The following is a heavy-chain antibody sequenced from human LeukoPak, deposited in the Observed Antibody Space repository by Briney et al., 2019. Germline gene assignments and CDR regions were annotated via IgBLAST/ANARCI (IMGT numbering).Heavy chain of an antibody. V-gene: IGHV1-18*01. J-gene: IGHJ6*02. CDR1: GHTFTSYG. Sequence: ASVKVSCKASGHTFTSYGISWVRQAPGQGLEWMGWISAYNGNTNYAQKLQGRVTMTTDTSTSTAYMELRSLRSDDTAVYYCARDFYDILTDDYYYYYGMDVWGQGTTVTVSS. CDR3: ARDFYDILTDDYYYYYGMDV. CDR2: ISAYNGNT. D-gene: IGHD3-9*01.